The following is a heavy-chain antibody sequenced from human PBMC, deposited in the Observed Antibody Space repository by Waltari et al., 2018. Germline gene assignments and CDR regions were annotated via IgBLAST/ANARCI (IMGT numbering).Heavy chain of an antibody. CDR3: ARGHSSGYPDY. D-gene: IGHD3-22*01. V-gene: IGHV4-59*01. J-gene: IGHJ4*02. CDR1: GGSISSYY. CDR2: IYYSGST. Sequence: QVQLQESGPGLVEPSETLSLTCTVSGGSISSYYWSWIRQPPGKGLEWIGYIYYSGSTNYNPSLKSRVTISVDTSKNQFSLKLSSVTAADTAVYYCARGHSSGYPDYWGQGTLVTVSS.